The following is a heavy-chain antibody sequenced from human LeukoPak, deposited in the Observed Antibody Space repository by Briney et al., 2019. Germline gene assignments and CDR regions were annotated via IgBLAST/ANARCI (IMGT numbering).Heavy chain of an antibody. D-gene: IGHD2-21*01. Sequence: GGSLRLSCAASEFTFSSYAMHWVRQAPGKGLEWVAVISYDGSNKYYADSVKGRFTISRDNSKNTLYLQMSSLRAEDTAVYYCAKEFNRGLPDYWGQGTLVTVPS. V-gene: IGHV3-30-3*01. CDR3: AKEFNRGLPDY. CDR1: EFTFSSYA. J-gene: IGHJ4*02. CDR2: ISYDGSNK.